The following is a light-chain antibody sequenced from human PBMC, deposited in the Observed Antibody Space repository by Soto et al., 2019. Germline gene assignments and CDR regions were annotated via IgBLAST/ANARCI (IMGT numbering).Light chain of an antibody. Sequence: EIVMTQSPATLSVSPGERATLSCRASQSVSSNLAWYQQKPGQAPRLLIHGASTRATGIPARFSGSASGTEFTLTISSLQSEDFAVYYCQQYNNWPLTFGGGTKVDIK. V-gene: IGKV3-15*01. CDR2: GAS. J-gene: IGKJ4*01. CDR1: QSVSSN. CDR3: QQYNNWPLT.